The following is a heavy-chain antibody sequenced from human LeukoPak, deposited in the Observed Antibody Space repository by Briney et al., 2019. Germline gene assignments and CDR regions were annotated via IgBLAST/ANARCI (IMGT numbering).Heavy chain of an antibody. J-gene: IGHJ6*03. CDR3: ARGGGTNPYYYYYMDV. CDR2: INYSGST. D-gene: IGHD2-15*01. CDR1: SESFSGYF. V-gene: IGHV4-34*01. Sequence: SETLSLTCAIYSESFSGYFWSWIRQPPGKGLEWIGEINYSGSTNYNPSLKSRVTISVDTSKNQFSLKLSSVTAADTAVYYCARGGGTNPYYYYYMDVWGKGTTVTISS.